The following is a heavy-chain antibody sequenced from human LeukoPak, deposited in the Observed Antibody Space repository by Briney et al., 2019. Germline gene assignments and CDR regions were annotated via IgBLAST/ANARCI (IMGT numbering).Heavy chain of an antibody. CDR1: ACTFSDYS. CDR2: ISSSSTV. V-gene: IGHV3-48*01. CDR3: VGWGSDES. Sequence: GGSLRLSCAGACTFSDYSMNWIRQAPGKGLEWVSYISSSSTVYYTDSVKGRFTISRDNAKRSLYLQMNSLRAEDTAVYYCVGWGSDESWGQGTLVTVSS. D-gene: IGHD3-10*01. J-gene: IGHJ5*02.